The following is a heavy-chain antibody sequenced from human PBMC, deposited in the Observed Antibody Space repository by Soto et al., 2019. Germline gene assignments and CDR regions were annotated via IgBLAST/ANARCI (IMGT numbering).Heavy chain of an antibody. V-gene: IGHV1-2*04. CDR3: ARDLGSSGYYGMDV. J-gene: IGHJ6*02. D-gene: IGHD6-6*01. Sequence: QVQLVQSGAEVKKPGASVKVSCKASGYTFTGYYMHWVRQAPGQGLEWMGWINPNSGGTNYAQKFQGWVTMTRDTSISTAYMELSRLRSDDTAVYYWARDLGSSGYYGMDVWGQGTTVTVSS. CDR1: GYTFTGYY. CDR2: INPNSGGT.